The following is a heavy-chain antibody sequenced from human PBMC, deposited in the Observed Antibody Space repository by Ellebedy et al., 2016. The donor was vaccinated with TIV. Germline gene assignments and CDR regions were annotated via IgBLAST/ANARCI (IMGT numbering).Heavy chain of an antibody. J-gene: IGHJ4*02. CDR1: GFTFSRST. Sequence: GESPKISCAASGFTFSRSTLHWVRQAPGKGLEWVAVITHDGSNKYYAASVKGRFTLSRESSRNTVHLQMDNLRIEDTAVYYCAKDVLGTEPGLDYWGQGTVVTVSS. V-gene: IGHV3-30*04. CDR3: AKDVLGTEPGLDY. D-gene: IGHD1-14*01. CDR2: ITHDGSNK.